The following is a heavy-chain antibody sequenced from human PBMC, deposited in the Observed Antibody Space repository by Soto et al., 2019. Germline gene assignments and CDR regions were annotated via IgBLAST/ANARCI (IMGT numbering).Heavy chain of an antibody. V-gene: IGHV1-69*13. Sequence: SVKVSCKASGGTFSSYAISWVRQAPGQGLEWMGGIIPIFGTANYAQKFQGRVTITADESTSTAYMELSSLRSEDTAVYYCARGSDTAMVPNYYYYYYGMDVWGQGTTVTVSS. CDR2: IIPIFGTA. J-gene: IGHJ6*02. CDR1: GGTFSSYA. CDR3: ARGSDTAMVPNYYYYYYGMDV. D-gene: IGHD5-18*01.